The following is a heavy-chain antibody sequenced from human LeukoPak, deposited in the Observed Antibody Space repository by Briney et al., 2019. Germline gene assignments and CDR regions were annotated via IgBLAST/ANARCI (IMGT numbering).Heavy chain of an antibody. D-gene: IGHD3-22*01. J-gene: IGHJ5*02. CDR3: ARVRNVRYYDSSGYYYDLGWFDP. CDR1: GFTFSNYW. Sequence: PGGSLRLSCAASGFTFSNYWMSWVRQAPGKGLEWVANIKQDGSKKNYVDSVKGRFTISRDNAKNSRYLQMNSLRAEDTAVYYCARVRNVRYYDSSGYYYDLGWFDPWGQGTLVTVSS. V-gene: IGHV3-7*01. CDR2: IKQDGSKK.